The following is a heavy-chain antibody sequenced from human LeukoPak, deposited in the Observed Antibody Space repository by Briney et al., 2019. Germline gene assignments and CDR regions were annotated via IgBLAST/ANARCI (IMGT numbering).Heavy chain of an antibody. CDR3: ARVRYRLAETYIDY. V-gene: IGHV1-2*02. D-gene: IGHD3-16*01. CDR1: GYIFTRTG. Sequence: ASVKVSCKASGYIFTRTGINWVRQAPGQGLEWMGWINPNSGDTNYAQKFQGRVTMTRDTSISTAYMELSRLRSDDTAVYYCARVRYRLAETYIDYWGQGTLVTVSS. CDR2: INPNSGDT. J-gene: IGHJ4*02.